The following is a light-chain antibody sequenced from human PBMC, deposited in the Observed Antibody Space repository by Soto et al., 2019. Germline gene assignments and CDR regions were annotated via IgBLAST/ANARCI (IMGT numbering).Light chain of an antibody. CDR1: QSVSSSS. CDR3: QQYGGSPLLT. CDR2: ATS. Sequence: VLTQSPGTLSLSPGERATLSCRASQSVSSSSLAWYQQKPGQAPRLLLYATSSRATGIPVRFSGGGSGTDFPLTISSLLPEDSAVYYCQQYGGSPLLTFGQATRLEIK. V-gene: IGKV3-20*01. J-gene: IGKJ5*01.